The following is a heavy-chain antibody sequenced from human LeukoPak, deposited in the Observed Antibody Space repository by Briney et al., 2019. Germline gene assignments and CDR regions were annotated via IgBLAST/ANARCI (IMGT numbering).Heavy chain of an antibody. CDR2: INWNGGST. CDR3: ARGEKHYDFPPWYFDY. D-gene: IGHD3-3*01. Sequence: GGSLRLSCAASGFTFDDYGMSWVRQAPGKGLEWVSGINWNGGSTGYADSVKGRFTISRDNAKNSLYLQMNSLRAEDTALYYCARGEKHYDFPPWYFDYWGQGTLVTVSS. J-gene: IGHJ4*02. CDR1: GFTFDDYG. V-gene: IGHV3-20*04.